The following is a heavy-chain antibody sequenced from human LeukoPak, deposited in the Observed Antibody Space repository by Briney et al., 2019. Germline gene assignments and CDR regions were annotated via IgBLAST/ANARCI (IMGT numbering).Heavy chain of an antibody. V-gene: IGHV3-23*01. D-gene: IGHD3-3*01. CDR1: GFTFSSYA. CDR3: AKGGTLKDFWSGYSQYYFDY. J-gene: IGHJ4*02. Sequence: GGSLRLSCAASGFTFSSYAMSWVRQAPGKGLEWVSAISGSGGSTYYADSVKGRFTISRDNSKNTLYLQMNSLRAEDTAVYYCAKGGTLKDFWSGYSQYYFDYWGQGTLVTVSS. CDR2: ISGSGGST.